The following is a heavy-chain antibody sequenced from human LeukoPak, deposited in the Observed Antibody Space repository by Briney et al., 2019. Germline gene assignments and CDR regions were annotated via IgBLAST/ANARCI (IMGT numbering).Heavy chain of an antibody. CDR2: ISSSGSTI. CDR1: GFTFSSYG. J-gene: IGHJ1*01. V-gene: IGHV3-48*03. Sequence: PGGSLRLSCAASGFTFSSYGMNRVRQAPGKGLEWVSYISSSGSTIYYADSVQGRFTISRDNAQNSLYLQMSSLRAEDTAVYFCASSSWSSEYFHYWGQGTLVTVSS. CDR3: ASSSWSSEYFHY. D-gene: IGHD6-13*01.